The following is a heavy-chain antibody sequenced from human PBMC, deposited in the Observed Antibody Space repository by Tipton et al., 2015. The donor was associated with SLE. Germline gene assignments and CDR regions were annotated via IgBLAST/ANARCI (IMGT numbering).Heavy chain of an antibody. J-gene: IGHJ4*02. V-gene: IGHV3-23*01. CDR3: AKAGLNYCGDY. CDR2: ISDTAYYK. Sequence: SLRLSCAASGFTFSNYAMSWVRQAPGKGLEWVSAISDTAYYKNYADSVKGRFTISRDNSKNTLYLQMNSLRAEDTALYYCAKAGLNYCGDYWGQGTLVAVSS. D-gene: IGHD3-10*01. CDR1: GFTFSNYA.